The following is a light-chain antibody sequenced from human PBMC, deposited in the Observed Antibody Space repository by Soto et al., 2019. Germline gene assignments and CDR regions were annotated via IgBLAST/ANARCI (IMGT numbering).Light chain of an antibody. V-gene: IGKV1-17*01. CDR2: AAS. CDR1: QCIGNA. CDR3: QQYNSWPRT. J-gene: IGKJ4*01. Sequence: HVTPSSASLSASVGGRVTSSCRASQCIGNALGWYQQKPGKAPKLLIYAASTLQSGVPSRFSGSGSGTEFTLTISCLQSEDFAAYYCQQYNSWPRTFGGGTKVDI.